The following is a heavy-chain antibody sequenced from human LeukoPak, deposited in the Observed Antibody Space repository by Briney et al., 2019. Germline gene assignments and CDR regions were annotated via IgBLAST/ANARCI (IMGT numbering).Heavy chain of an antibody. CDR3: AREGSSGTDY. D-gene: IGHD3-22*01. CDR1: GGSFSGYY. CDR2: INHSGST. J-gene: IGHJ4*02. Sequence: SETLSLTCAVYGGSFSGYYWSWIRQPPGKGLEWIGEINHSGSTNYNPSLKSRVTISVDTSKNQFSLKLSSVTAADTAVYCCAREGSSGTDYWGQGTPVTVSS. V-gene: IGHV4-34*01.